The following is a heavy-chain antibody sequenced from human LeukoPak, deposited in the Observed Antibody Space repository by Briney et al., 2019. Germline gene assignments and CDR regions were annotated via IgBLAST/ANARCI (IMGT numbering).Heavy chain of an antibody. V-gene: IGHV3-20*04. J-gene: IGHJ6*03. CDR3: ARANYFYYMDV. CDR1: GLTFDDYG. CDR2: INWDGSST. Sequence: PGGSLRLSCAASGLTFDDYGMSWVRQAPGKGLEWVSGINWDGSSTGYADSVKGRFTISRDNAKNSLYLQMNSLRAEDTALYYCARANYFYYMDVWGKGTTVTVSS.